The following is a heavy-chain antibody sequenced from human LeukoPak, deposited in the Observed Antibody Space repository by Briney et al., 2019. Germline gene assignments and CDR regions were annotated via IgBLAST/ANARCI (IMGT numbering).Heavy chain of an antibody. CDR1: GFTFSSYS. CDR3: ARGPYASGTYGRRGWVHYMDV. CDR2: ISSSSSYI. Sequence: GGSLRLSCAASGFTFSSYSMNWVRQAPGKGLEWVSSISSSSSYIYYADSVKGRFTISRDNAKNSLYLQMNSLRAEDTAVYYCARGPYASGTYGRRGWVHYMDVWGKGTTVTISS. J-gene: IGHJ6*03. D-gene: IGHD3-10*01. V-gene: IGHV3-21*01.